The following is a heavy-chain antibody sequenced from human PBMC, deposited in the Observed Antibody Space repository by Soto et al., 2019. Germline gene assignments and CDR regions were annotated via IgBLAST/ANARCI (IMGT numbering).Heavy chain of an antibody. CDR1: GGSISSYY. Sequence: SETLSLTCTVSGGSISSYYWSWIRQPPGKGLEWIGYIYYSGSTSYNPSLKSRVTISVDTSKNQFSLKLSSVTAADTAVYYCARVGAARPDPFDYWGQGTLVTVSS. CDR3: ARVGAARPDPFDY. V-gene: IGHV4-59*01. D-gene: IGHD6-6*01. CDR2: IYYSGST. J-gene: IGHJ4*02.